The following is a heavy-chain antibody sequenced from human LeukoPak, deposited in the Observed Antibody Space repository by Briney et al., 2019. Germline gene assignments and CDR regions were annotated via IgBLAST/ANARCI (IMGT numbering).Heavy chain of an antibody. J-gene: IGHJ5*02. Sequence: ASVKVSCKASGGTFSSYAISWVRQAPGQGLEWMGGIIPIFGTANYAQKFQGRVTITADESTSTAYMELSSLRSDDTAVYYCARDPTYDFWSEGGWFDPWGQGTLVTVSS. V-gene: IGHV1-69*13. CDR3: ARDPTYDFWSEGGWFDP. CDR1: GGTFSSYA. D-gene: IGHD3-3*01. CDR2: IIPIFGTA.